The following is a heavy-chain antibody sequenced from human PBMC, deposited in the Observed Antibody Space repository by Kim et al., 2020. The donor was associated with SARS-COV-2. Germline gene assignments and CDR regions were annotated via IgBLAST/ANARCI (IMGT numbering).Heavy chain of an antibody. CDR2: IYYSGST. CDR1: GGSISSYY. CDR3: AKSQRTGYYDSSGYPYYGMDV. D-gene: IGHD3-22*01. V-gene: IGHV4-59*01. Sequence: SETLSLTCTVSGGSISSYYWSWIRQPPGKGLEWIGYIYYSGSTNYNPSLKSRVTISVDTSKNQFSLKLSSVTAADTAVYYCAKSQRTGYYDSSGYPYYGMDVWGQGTTVTVSS. J-gene: IGHJ6*02.